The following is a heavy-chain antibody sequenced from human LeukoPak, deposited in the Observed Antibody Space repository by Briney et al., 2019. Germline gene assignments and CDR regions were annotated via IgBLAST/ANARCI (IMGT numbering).Heavy chain of an antibody. J-gene: IGHJ6*03. Sequence: GASVKVSCKASGYTFTSYYMHWVRQAPGQGLEWMGIINPSGGSTTYAQKFQGRVTMTRDMPTSTVYMELSSLRSEDTAVYYCARDSDVDTVMDNYYYYYMDVWGKGTTVTVSS. CDR2: INPSGGST. CDR1: GYTFTSYY. D-gene: IGHD5-18*01. V-gene: IGHV1-46*01. CDR3: ARDSDVDTVMDNYYYYYMDV.